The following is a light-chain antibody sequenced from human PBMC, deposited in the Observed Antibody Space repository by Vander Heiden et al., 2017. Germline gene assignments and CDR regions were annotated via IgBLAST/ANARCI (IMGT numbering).Light chain of an antibody. Sequence: QSLLPQPPPVSAAPGPTVTIACPGSTSNVASNYVSWYQHLPGTAPKLLIYDNNKRPSGMPDRFSGSKSGTSATLGITGLQTGDEADYYCGTWDSSLSAVVFGGGSKLTVL. J-gene: IGLJ2*01. CDR2: DNN. CDR1: TSNVASNY. V-gene: IGLV1-51*01. CDR3: GTWDSSLSAVV.